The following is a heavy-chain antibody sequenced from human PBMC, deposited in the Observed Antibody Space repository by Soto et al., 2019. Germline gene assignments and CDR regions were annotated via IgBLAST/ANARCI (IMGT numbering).Heavy chain of an antibody. CDR3: ARDPGYSYGYN. CDR2: INAGNGNT. V-gene: IGHV1-3*01. CDR1: GYTFTSYA. D-gene: IGHD5-18*01. J-gene: IGHJ4*02. Sequence: QVQLVQSGAELKKPGASVKFSCKASGYTFTSYAMHWLRQAPGQRLEWMGWINAGNGNTKYSQTFQGRVTITRDTAAITAYMELSSLRSEDTAVYYCARDPGYSYGYNWGQGPLVTVSS.